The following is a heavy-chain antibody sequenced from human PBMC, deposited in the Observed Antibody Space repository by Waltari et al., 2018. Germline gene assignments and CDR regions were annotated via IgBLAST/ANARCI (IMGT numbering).Heavy chain of an antibody. CDR1: GFTFSSYA. J-gene: IGHJ4*02. D-gene: IGHD2-15*01. CDR3: ATEGDYGGIYSDY. Sequence: EVQLLESGGGLVQPGGSLRLSCAASGFTFSSYAMSWVRRAPGKGLEWVSVIYSGGSSTYYADSVKGRFTISRDNSKNTLYLQMNSLRAEDTAVYYCATEGDYGGIYSDYWGQGTLVTVSS. V-gene: IGHV3-23*03. CDR2: IYSGGSST.